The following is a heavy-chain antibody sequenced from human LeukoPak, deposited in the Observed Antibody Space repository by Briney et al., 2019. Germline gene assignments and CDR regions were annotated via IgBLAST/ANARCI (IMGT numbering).Heavy chain of an antibody. CDR1: GFTFSSYW. CDR2: ISSDGSST. Sequence: QTGGSLRLSCAASGFTFSSYWMHWVRQAPGKGLXXVSRISSDGSSTDYADSVKGRFTISRDNAKNTLYLQMNSLRAEDTAVYYCARRRTSGDFDYWGQGTLVTVSS. V-gene: IGHV3-74*01. J-gene: IGHJ4*02. CDR3: ARRRTSGDFDY. D-gene: IGHD2-2*01.